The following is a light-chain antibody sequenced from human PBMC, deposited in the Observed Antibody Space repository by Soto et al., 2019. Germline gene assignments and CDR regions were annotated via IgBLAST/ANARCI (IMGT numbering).Light chain of an antibody. CDR1: QSISSY. J-gene: IGKJ5*01. CDR2: AAS. V-gene: IGKV1-39*01. CDR3: QQGRN. Sequence: DIQMTQSPSSLSASVGDRVTITCRASQSISSYLNWYQQKPGKAPKLLIYAASSLQSGVPSRFSGSGSGTDFTLTLNSLEPEDFATYYCQQGRNFGQGTRLEIK.